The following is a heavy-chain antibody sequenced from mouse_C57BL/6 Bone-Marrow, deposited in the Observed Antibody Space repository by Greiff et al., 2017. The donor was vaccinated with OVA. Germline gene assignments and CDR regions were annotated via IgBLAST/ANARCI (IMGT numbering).Heavy chain of an antibody. V-gene: IGHV5-6*01. CDR3: ARKGLRRSWFAY. D-gene: IGHD2-4*01. CDR1: GFTFSSYG. CDR2: ISSGGSYT. Sequence: EVKVVESGGDLVKPGGSLKLSCAASGFTFSSYGMSWVRQTPDKRLEWVATISSGGSYTYYPDRVKGRFTISRDNAKNTLYLQMSSRKSEDTAMYYCARKGLRRSWFAYWGQGTLVTVSA. J-gene: IGHJ3*01.